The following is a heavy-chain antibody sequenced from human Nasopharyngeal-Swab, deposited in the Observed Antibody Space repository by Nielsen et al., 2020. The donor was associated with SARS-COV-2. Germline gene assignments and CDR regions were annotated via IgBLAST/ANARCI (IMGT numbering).Heavy chain of an antibody. J-gene: IGHJ4*02. CDR2: IWYDGSNK. V-gene: IGHV3-33*01. CDR1: GFTFSSYG. CDR3: ARGSDYGDYGDY. D-gene: IGHD4-17*01. Sequence: GESLKISCAASGFTFSSYGMHWVRQAPGKGLEWVAVIWYDGSNKYYADSVKGRFTISRDNSKNTLYLQMNSLRAEDTAVYYCARGSDYGDYGDYWGQGTLDTVSS.